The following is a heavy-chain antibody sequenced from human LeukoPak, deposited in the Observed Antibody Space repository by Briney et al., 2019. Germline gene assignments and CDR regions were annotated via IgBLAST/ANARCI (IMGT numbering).Heavy chain of an antibody. Sequence: GGSLRLSCAASGFTFSSYAMSWVRQAPGKGLEWVSAISGSGGSTYYADSVKGRFTISRDNSKNTLYLQMNSLRAEDTAVYYCAKAPEGCSSTSCLFDYWGQGTLVTVSS. CDR3: AKAPEGCSSTSCLFDY. V-gene: IGHV3-23*01. D-gene: IGHD2-2*01. J-gene: IGHJ4*02. CDR2: ISGSGGST. CDR1: GFTFSSYA.